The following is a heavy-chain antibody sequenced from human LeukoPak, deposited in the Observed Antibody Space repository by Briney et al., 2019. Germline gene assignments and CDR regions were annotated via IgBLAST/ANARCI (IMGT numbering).Heavy chain of an antibody. D-gene: IGHD3-10*01. J-gene: IGHJ4*02. CDR3: ARSYGSGSYPGDY. CDR1: VFTFSSYG. CDR2: IWYDGSNK. V-gene: IGHV3-33*01. Sequence: AGGSLRLSCAASVFTFSSYGTHWVRQAPGKGLEWVALIWYDGSNKYYADSVKGRFTISRDNSKNTLYLQMNSLRVEDTAMYRCARSYGSGSYPGDYWGQGTLVTVSS.